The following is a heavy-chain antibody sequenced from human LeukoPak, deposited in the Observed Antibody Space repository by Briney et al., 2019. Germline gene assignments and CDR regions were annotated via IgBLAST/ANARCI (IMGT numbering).Heavy chain of an antibody. J-gene: IGHJ4*02. CDR1: GFTVSGNY. Sequence: GGSLRLSCAASGFTVSGNYMSWVRQAPGKGLEWLSVIHRGGNTYYANSVKGRSTISRDSSKNTVFLQMDSLRAEDTAVYYCARDPGYGLGVDYGDYWGQGTLVTVSS. CDR2: IHRGGNT. D-gene: IGHD3-10*01. CDR3: ARDPGYGLGVDYGDY. V-gene: IGHV3-66*01.